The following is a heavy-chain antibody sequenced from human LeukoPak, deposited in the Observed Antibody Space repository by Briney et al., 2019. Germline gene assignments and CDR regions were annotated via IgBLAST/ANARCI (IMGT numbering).Heavy chain of an antibody. CDR1: GGSISSSY. CDR2: IHTSGNI. V-gene: IGHV4-4*09. Sequence: SETLSLTCTVSGGSISSSYWSWIRQPPGKGLEWIGYIHTSGNINYNPSLNSRVTMSMDTSKSQFSLKLSSVTAADTAVYYCARLVVTSSANWFDPWGQGTLALVPS. J-gene: IGHJ5*02. D-gene: IGHD2-21*02. CDR3: ARLVVTSSANWFDP.